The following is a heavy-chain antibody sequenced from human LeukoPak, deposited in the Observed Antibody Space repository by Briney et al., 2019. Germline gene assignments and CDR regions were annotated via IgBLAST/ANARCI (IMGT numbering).Heavy chain of an antibody. D-gene: IGHD6-13*01. V-gene: IGHV3-66*01. CDR1: GFTVSNNY. CDR3: ASALAAASHTSFDH. CDR2: IYSGGNT. Sequence: PGGSLRLSCAASGFTVSNNYMSWVRQAPGKGLEWVSIIYSGGNTYYADSVKGRFTISRDNSQNTVYLQMNSMGAEDTAVYYCASALAAASHTSFDHWGQGTLVTVSS. J-gene: IGHJ4*02.